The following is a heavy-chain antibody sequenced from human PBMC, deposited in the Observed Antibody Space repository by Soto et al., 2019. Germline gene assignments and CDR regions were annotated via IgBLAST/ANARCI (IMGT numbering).Heavy chain of an antibody. CDR2: INHSGST. V-gene: IGHV4-34*01. CDR1: CGSFSGYY. Sequence: SETLSLTCAFYCGSFSGYYWIWIRQPPGKGLQWIGEINHSGSTNYNPSLKIRVTISVDTSKNQFSLKLSSVTAADTAVYYCARGLLGATKAWGQGTLVTVSS. CDR3: ARGLLGATKA. J-gene: IGHJ5*02. D-gene: IGHD1-26*01.